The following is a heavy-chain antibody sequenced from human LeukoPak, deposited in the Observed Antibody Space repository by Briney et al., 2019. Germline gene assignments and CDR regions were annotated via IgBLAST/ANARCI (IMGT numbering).Heavy chain of an antibody. J-gene: IGHJ2*01. CDR1: GYTFTSYY. Sequence: GASVKGSCKASGYTFTSYYMHWVRQAPGQGLEWMGIINLSGGSTSFAQKSQVRVTMTRDTSTSTVYMELSSLRSEDTAVYYCARADPTRYFDLWGRGTLVTVSS. CDR2: INLSGGST. V-gene: IGHV1-46*01. CDR3: ARADPTRYFDL.